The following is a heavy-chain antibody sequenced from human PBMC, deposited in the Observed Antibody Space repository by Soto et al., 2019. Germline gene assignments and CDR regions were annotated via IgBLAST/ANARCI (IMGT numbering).Heavy chain of an antibody. V-gene: IGHV3-74*01. Sequence: PGGSLRLSCAASGFTFSSYWMHWVRQAPGKGLVWVSRINSDGDSTNYADSVKGRFTISRDNAKNTLYLQMNSLRAEDTAVYYCVGPRSGSWYDFDYWGQGTLVTVSS. CDR1: GFTFSSYW. CDR2: INSDGDST. CDR3: VGPRSGSWYDFDY. J-gene: IGHJ4*02. D-gene: IGHD6-13*01.